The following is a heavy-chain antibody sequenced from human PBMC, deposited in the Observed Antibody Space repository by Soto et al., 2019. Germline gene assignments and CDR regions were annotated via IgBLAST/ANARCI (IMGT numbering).Heavy chain of an antibody. CDR1: GYTFTSYA. V-gene: IGHV1-18*04. Sequence: QVQLVQSRAEVKKPGASVKVSCKASGYTFTSYAISWVRQAPGQGLEWMGWISPYNGNTTSAQKFQGRVTMTTDTSTSTAYMELRSLRSGDTAVYYCAMYSSSSLDYWGQGTLITVS. D-gene: IGHD6-6*01. CDR3: AMYSSSSLDY. J-gene: IGHJ4*02. CDR2: ISPYNGNT.